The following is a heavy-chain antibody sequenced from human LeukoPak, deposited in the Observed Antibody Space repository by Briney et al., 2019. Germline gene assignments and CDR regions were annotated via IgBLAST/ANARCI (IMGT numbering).Heavy chain of an antibody. CDR2: IWYDGSNK. CDR3: ARDRSSLGLINYFDY. CDR1: GFIFSSYG. Sequence: GGSLRLSCAASGFIFSSYGMHWVRQAPGKGLEWVAVIWYDGSNKYYADSVKGRFTISRDNSKNTLYLQMNSLRAEDTAVYYCARDRSSLGLINYFDYWGQGTLVTVSS. V-gene: IGHV3-33*01. D-gene: IGHD6-6*01. J-gene: IGHJ4*02.